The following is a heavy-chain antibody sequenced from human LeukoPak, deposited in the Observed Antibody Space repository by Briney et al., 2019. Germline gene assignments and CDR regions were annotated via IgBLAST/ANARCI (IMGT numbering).Heavy chain of an antibody. D-gene: IGHD3-22*01. CDR2: LYYGGST. CDR3: AKAGVRYFDSSGLYASDF. Sequence: SETLSLTCTVSGGSISSASSFWGWIRQPPGKGLEWIGTLYYGGSTYYNASLKSRVTMSGDTSRNQFSLRLDSVNAADTAVYYCAKAGVRYFDSSGLYASDFWGRGTMVTVSS. V-gene: IGHV4-39*01. J-gene: IGHJ3*01. CDR1: GGSISSASSF.